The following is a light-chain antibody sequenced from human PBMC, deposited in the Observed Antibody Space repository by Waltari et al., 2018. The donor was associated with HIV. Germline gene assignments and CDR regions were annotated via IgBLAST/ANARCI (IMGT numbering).Light chain of an antibody. V-gene: IGKV4-1*01. CDR2: WAS. J-gene: IGKJ1*01. CDR3: QQYFSTPPT. Sequence: DIVMTQSPDSLAVSLGERATVNCRSTHSILYNSNNNSYLGWYQQKPGQPPKLLIYWASTRASGTPDRFTGSGSGTDFALTISSLQAEDAAVYYCQQYFSTPPTFGQGPRWRS. CDR1: HSILYNSNNNSY.